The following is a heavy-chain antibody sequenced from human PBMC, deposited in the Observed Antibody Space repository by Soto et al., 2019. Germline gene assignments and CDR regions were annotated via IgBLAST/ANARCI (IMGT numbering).Heavy chain of an antibody. J-gene: IGHJ4*02. CDR2: ISWNSGSI. D-gene: IGHD4-17*01. V-gene: IGHV3-9*01. Sequence: PGGSLRLSCAASGFTFDDYAMHWVRQAPGKGLEWVSGISWNSGSIGYADSVKGRFTISRDNAKNSLYLQMNSLRAEDTALYYCAKDSLSNYGDYSDFDYRGQGTLVTVSS. CDR3: AKDSLSNYGDYSDFDY. CDR1: GFTFDDYA.